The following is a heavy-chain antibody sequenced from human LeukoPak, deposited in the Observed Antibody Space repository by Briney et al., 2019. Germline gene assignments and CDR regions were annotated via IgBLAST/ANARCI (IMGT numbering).Heavy chain of an antibody. CDR1: GFTFDDDG. J-gene: IGHJ4*02. Sequence: GGSLRLSCAASGFTFDDDGMAWGRQAPREWLEWVSGITWNVGSTGYAASVKGRLTIYRDNAKTSLYLQMNSLSAEDTALYYCARTQSYYYDTSPIDYWGQGTLVTVSS. V-gene: IGHV3-20*04. CDR3: ARTQSYYYDTSPIDY. D-gene: IGHD3-22*01. CDR2: ITWNVGST.